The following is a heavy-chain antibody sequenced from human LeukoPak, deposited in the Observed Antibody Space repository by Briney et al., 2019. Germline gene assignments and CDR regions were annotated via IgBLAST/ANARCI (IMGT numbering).Heavy chain of an antibody. CDR2: INAGNGNT. CDR1: GYTFTSYA. D-gene: IGHD3-10*01. V-gene: IGHV1-3*03. CDR3: ARDVLLWFGERGAFDI. J-gene: IGHJ3*02. Sequence: ASVKVSCKASGYTFTSYAMHWVRQAPGQRLEWMGWINAGNGNTKYSQEFQGRVTITRDTSASTAYMELSSLRSEDTAVYYCARDVLLWFGERGAFDIWGQGTMVTVSS.